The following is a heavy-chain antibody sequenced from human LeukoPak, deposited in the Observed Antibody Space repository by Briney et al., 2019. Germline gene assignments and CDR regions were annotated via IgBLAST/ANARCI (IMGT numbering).Heavy chain of an antibody. D-gene: IGHD6-19*01. V-gene: IGHV4-4*07. Sequence: SETLSLTCTVSGGSISSYYWSWIRQPAGKGLEWIGRIYTRGSTNYNPSLKSRVTMSVDTSKNQFSLQLNSVTPEDTAVYYCARGEGRGGSVAGLTLDYWGQGTLVTVSS. CDR2: IYTRGST. J-gene: IGHJ4*02. CDR3: ARGEGRGGSVAGLTLDY. CDR1: GGSISSYY.